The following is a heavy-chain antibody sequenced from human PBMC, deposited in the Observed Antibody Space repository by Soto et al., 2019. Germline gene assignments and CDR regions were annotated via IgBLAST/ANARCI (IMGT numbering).Heavy chain of an antibody. J-gene: IGHJ4*02. CDR1: GFTFSSYA. V-gene: IGHV3-23*01. D-gene: IGHD1-1*01. CDR2: ISGSGGST. Sequence: GGSLRLSWAASGFTFSSYAMIWVRQATGKGLEWVSAISGSGGSTYYADSVKGRFTISRDNSKNTLYLQMNSLRAEDTAVYYCAKDKSPRTRSDLSDYRAQGTLVPVSS. CDR3: AKDKSPRTRSDLSDY.